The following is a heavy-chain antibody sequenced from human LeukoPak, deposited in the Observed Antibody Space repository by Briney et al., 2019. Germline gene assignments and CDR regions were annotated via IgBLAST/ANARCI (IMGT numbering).Heavy chain of an antibody. D-gene: IGHD2-15*01. Sequence: GGSLRLSCAAYGFSFSAHWMTWVRQAPGTGLEWVANINPAGTETYYVDPVKGRFTISRDNAKNLLYLQRNSLRAEDTAVYYCARFGYVAAVDLWGQGTLVTVSS. CDR3: ARFGYVAAVDL. CDR1: GFSFSAHW. J-gene: IGHJ4*02. V-gene: IGHV3-7*01. CDR2: INPAGTET.